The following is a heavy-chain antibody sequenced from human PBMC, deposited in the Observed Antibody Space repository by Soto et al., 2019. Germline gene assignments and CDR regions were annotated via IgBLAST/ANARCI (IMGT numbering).Heavy chain of an antibody. CDR2: ISWNSGSI. Sequence: EVQLVESGGGLVQPGRSLRLPCAASGFTFDDYAMHWVRQAPGKGLEWVSGISWNSGSIGYADSVKGRFTISRDNAKNSLYLQMNSLRAEDTALYYCAKVLTSDSSGFHRPFDYWGQGTLVTVSS. CDR1: GFTFDDYA. J-gene: IGHJ4*02. D-gene: IGHD6-19*01. V-gene: IGHV3-9*01. CDR3: AKVLTSDSSGFHRPFDY.